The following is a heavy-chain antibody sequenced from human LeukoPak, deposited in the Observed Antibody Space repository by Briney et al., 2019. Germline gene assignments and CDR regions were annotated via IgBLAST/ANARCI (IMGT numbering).Heavy chain of an antibody. CDR3: ARPLASSSAPGEEAFDI. D-gene: IGHD6-6*01. J-gene: IGHJ3*02. V-gene: IGHV4-4*07. Sequence: PSETLSLTCTISGDSISSYYWSWIRQPAGKGLEWIGRIYTSGSTNYNPSLKSRVTISVDTSKNQFSLKLSSVTAADTAVYYCARPLASSSAPGEEAFDIWGQGTMVTVSS. CDR1: GDSISSYY. CDR2: IYTSGST.